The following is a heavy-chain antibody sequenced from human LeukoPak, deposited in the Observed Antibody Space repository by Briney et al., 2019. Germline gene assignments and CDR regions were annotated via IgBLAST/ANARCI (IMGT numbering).Heavy chain of an antibody. V-gene: IGHV3-48*03. CDR1: GFTFSSYE. Sequence: GGSLRLSCAASGFTFSSYEMNWVRQAPGKGLEWVSYISSSGSTIYYADSVKGRFTISRDNAKNSLYLQMNSLRAEDTAVYYCARSSGSSGWYVIGYWGQGTLVTVSS. D-gene: IGHD6-19*01. J-gene: IGHJ4*02. CDR2: ISSSGSTI. CDR3: ARSSGSSGWYVIGY.